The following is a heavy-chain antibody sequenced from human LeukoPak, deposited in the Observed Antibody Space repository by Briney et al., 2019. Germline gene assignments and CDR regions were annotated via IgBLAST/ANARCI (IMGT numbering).Heavy chain of an antibody. J-gene: IGHJ4*02. Sequence: GGSLRLSCAASGFTFSSYAMNWVRQAPGRGLEWVSAISGSGGSTYYADSVKGRFTISRDNSKNTLYLQMNSLRAEDTALYCCAKDRMDIVATSIDHWGQGTLVTVSS. D-gene: IGHD5-12*01. V-gene: IGHV3-23*01. CDR1: GFTFSSYA. CDR2: ISGSGGST. CDR3: AKDRMDIVATSIDH.